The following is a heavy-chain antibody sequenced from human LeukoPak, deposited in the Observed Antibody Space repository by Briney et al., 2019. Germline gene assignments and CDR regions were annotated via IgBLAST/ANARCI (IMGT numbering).Heavy chain of an antibody. J-gene: IGHJ4*02. CDR3: ARDWTSGLLWAFDY. CDR2: ISGSGGST. CDR1: GFTFSSYA. D-gene: IGHD3-3*01. Sequence: PGGSLRLSCAASGFTFSSYAMSWVRQAPGKGLEWVSAISGSGGSTYYVDSVKGRFTISRDNSKNTLYLQMNSLRAEDTAVYYCARDWTSGLLWAFDYWGQGTLVTVSS. V-gene: IGHV3-23*01.